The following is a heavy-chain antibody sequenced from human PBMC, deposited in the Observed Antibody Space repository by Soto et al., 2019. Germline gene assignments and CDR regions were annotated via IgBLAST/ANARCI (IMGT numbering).Heavy chain of an antibody. CDR1: GFTFSSYW. D-gene: IGHD3-9*01. CDR2: IKGDGSAT. J-gene: IGHJ4*02. Sequence: EVQLVESGGGLVQPGGSLRLSCAASGFTFSSYWMHWVRQGPGKGLVWVSRIKGDGSATSYADSVKGRFTISRDNAKNTLYRQMNSLRADDTAVYYCARDDYFSSWGQGTLVTVSS. V-gene: IGHV3-74*01. CDR3: ARDDYFSS.